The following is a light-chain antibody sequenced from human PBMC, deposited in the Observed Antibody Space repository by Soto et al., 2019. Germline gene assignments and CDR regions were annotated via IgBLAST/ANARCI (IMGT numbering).Light chain of an antibody. J-gene: IGKJ5*01. Sequence: EIVLTQSPGTLSLSPGERATLSCRASQSVSSSYLAWYQQTPGQAPRLLIYGASSRATGIPDRFSGSGSGTDFTLTISRLEPEDFSVYYCQQYGSSTPFAQGTRPESK. CDR1: QSVSSSY. CDR3: QQYGSSTP. V-gene: IGKV3-20*01. CDR2: GAS.